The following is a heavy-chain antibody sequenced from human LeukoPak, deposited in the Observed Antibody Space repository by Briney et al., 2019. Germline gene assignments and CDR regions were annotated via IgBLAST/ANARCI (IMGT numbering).Heavy chain of an antibody. D-gene: IGHD5-12*01. V-gene: IGHV3-74*01. CDR3: ARAFSGYGPLDY. J-gene: IGHJ4*02. CDR1: GFTFSSYW. Sequence: GGSLRLSCAASGFTFSSYWMHWVRRAPGKGLVWVSRINSDGSSTSYADSVKGRFTISRDNAKNTLYLQMNSLRAEDTAVYYCARAFSGYGPLDYWGKGTLVTVSS. CDR2: INSDGSST.